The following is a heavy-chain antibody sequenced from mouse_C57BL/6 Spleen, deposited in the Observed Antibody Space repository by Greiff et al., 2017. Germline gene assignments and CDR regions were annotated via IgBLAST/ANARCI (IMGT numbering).Heavy chain of an antibody. CDR3: ARMRDYDGGFDY. V-gene: IGHV2-2*01. CDR2: IWSGGST. D-gene: IGHD2-4*01. CDR1: GFSLTSYG. J-gene: IGHJ2*01. Sequence: QVHVKQSGPGLVQPSQSLSITCTVSGFSLTSYGVHWVRQSPGKGLEWLGVIWSGGSTDYNAAFISRLSISKDNSKSQVFFKMNSLQADDTAIYYCARMRDYDGGFDYWGQGTTLTVSS.